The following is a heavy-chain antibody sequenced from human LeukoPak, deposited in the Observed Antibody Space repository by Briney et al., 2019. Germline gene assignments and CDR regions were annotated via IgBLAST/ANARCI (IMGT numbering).Heavy chain of an antibody. V-gene: IGHV4-59*01. CDR1: GGSISSYY. Sequence: SETLSLTCTVAGGSISSYYWSWIRQPPGKGLEWIGYIYYSGSTNYNPSLKSRVTISVDTSKNQFSLKLSSVTAADTAVYYCAIGYSSGWYGGYFQHWGQGTLVTVSS. CDR2: IYYSGST. J-gene: IGHJ1*01. CDR3: AIGYSSGWYGGYFQH. D-gene: IGHD6-19*01.